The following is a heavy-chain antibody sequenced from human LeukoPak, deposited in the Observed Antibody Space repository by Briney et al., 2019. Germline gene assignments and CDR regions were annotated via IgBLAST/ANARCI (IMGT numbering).Heavy chain of an antibody. D-gene: IGHD3-10*01. CDR2: ISWDGGST. CDR3: AKDSPQYYYGSGSFGAPDY. V-gene: IGHV3-43D*03. Sequence: GGSLRLSCAASGFTFDDYAMHWVRQAPGKGLEWVSLISWDGGSTYYADSVKGRFTISRDNSKNSLYLQMNSLRAEDTALYYRAKDSPQYYYGSGSFGAPDYWGQGTLVTVSS. J-gene: IGHJ4*02. CDR1: GFTFDDYA.